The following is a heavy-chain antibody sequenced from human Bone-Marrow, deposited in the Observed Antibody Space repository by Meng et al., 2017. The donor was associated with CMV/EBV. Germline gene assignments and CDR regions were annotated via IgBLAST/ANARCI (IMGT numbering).Heavy chain of an antibody. J-gene: IGHJ4*02. Sequence: SVKVSCKASGFTFTSSAVQWVRQARGQRLEWIGCIVVGSGNTNYAQKFQERVTITRDMSTSTAYMELSSLRSEDTAVYYCARGRRGYSYGSSFDYWGQGTLVTVAS. CDR3: ARGRRGYSYGSSFDY. D-gene: IGHD5-18*01. CDR2: IVVGSGNT. CDR1: GFTFTSSA. V-gene: IGHV1-58*01.